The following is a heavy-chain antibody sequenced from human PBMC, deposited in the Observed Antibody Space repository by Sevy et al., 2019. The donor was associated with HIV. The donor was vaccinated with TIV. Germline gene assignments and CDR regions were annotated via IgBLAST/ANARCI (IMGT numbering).Heavy chain of an antibody. D-gene: IGHD3-9*01. CDR2: IKQDGSEK. V-gene: IGHV3-7*03. Sequence: GGSLRLSCAASGFTFSSYWMSWVRQAPGKGLEWVANIKQDGSEKYYVDSVKGRFTISRVNAKNSLYLQMNSLRAEDTAVYYCARSATYYDILTGYYHLYYFDYWGQGTLVTVSS. J-gene: IGHJ4*02. CDR1: GFTFSSYW. CDR3: ARSATYYDILTGYYHLYYFDY.